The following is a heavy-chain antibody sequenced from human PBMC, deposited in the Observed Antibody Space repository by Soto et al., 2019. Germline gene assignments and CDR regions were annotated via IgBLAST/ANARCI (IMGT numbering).Heavy chain of an antibody. CDR3: AIADYGDPDY. Sequence: QVQLVQSGAEVKKPVASVKVSCKASGSTFPSSTVSWVRQAPGQGLEWMGWINAHNGNTKYAQKFQGRLTMTTDTSTGTGYMELRSLRSDDTAIYFCAIADYGDPDYWGQGTLVTVSS. V-gene: IGHV1-18*01. D-gene: IGHD4-17*01. J-gene: IGHJ4*02. CDR2: INAHNGNT. CDR1: GSTFPSST.